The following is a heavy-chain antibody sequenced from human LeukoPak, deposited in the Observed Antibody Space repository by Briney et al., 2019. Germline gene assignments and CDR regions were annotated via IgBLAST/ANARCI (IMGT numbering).Heavy chain of an antibody. J-gene: IGHJ4*02. Sequence: SETLSLTCTVSGGSISSYYWSWIRQPPGKGLEWIGYIYYSGTTNYNPSLKSRVAILIDTSKNHFSLELRSVTAADTAVYYCARGPSYDTSPQAFDYWGQGTLVTVSS. CDR2: IYYSGTT. CDR3: ARGPSYDTSPQAFDY. CDR1: GGSISSYY. D-gene: IGHD2-8*01. V-gene: IGHV4-59*01.